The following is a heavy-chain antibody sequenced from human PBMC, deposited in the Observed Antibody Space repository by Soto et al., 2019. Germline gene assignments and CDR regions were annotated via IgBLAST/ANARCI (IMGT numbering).Heavy chain of an antibody. V-gene: IGHV3-23*01. CDR3: AEALFGGPDI. D-gene: IGHD2-15*01. CDR1: RFTFSTYA. Sequence: GGSLRLSCAASRFTFSTYAMSWVRQAPGKGLEWVSGISGGGGDTSYADSGRGRFTCSRDNSKNPLYLQMNSLRAEDTALYYCAEALFGGPDIWGQGTMVTVSS. J-gene: IGHJ3*02. CDR2: ISGGGGDT.